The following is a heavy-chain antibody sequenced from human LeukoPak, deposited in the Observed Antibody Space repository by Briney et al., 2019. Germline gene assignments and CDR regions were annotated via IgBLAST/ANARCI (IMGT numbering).Heavy chain of an antibody. D-gene: IGHD3-22*01. J-gene: IGHJ4*02. CDR1: GFTVSSNY. CDR2: IYSGGST. Sequence: GGSLRLSCAASGFTVSSNYMSWVRQAPGKGLEWVSIIYSGGSTYYADSVKGRFTISRDNGKNTLFLQMNSLRAEDTAVYYCARGLSLYYDSTGDLGYWGQGTLVSVSS. CDR3: ARGLSLYYDSTGDLGY. V-gene: IGHV3-66*01.